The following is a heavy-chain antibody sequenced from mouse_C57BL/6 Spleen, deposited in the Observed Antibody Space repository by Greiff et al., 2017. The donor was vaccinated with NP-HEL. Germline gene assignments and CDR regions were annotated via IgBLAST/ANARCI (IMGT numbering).Heavy chain of an antibody. V-gene: IGHV1-42*01. CDR2: INPSTGGT. J-gene: IGHJ4*01. CDR3: ARNYGRYVDY. CDR1: GYSFTGYY. Sequence: VQLQQSGPELVKPGASVKISCKASGYSFTGYYMNWVKQSPEKSLEWIGEINPSTGGTTYNQKFKAKATLTVDKSSSTAYMQLKSLTSEDSAVYYCARNYGRYVDYWGQGTSVTVSS. D-gene: IGHD1-1*01.